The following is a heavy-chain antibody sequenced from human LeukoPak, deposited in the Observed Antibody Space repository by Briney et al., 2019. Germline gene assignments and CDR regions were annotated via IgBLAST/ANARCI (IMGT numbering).Heavy chain of an antibody. V-gene: IGHV1-69*01. J-gene: IGHJ6*03. CDR3: ALEGGADYSTIAEGGNYYYYMDV. CDR1: GGTFSSYA. Sequence: ASVKVSCKASGGTFSSYAISWVRQAPGQGLEWMGGIIPIFGTANYAQKFQGRVTITADESTSTAYMELSSLRAEDTAVYYCALEGGADYSTIAEGGNYYYYMDVWGKGTTVTVSS. CDR2: IIPIFGTA. D-gene: IGHD4-11*01.